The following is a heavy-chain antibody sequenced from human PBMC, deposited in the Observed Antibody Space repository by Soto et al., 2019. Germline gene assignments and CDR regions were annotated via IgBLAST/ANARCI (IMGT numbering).Heavy chain of an antibody. D-gene: IGHD3-22*01. Sequence: GGSLRLSCAASGFTFSSYAMSWVRQAPGKGLEWVSAISGSGGSTYYADSVKGRLTTSRENSKNTLYLQMNSLRAEDTAVYYCAKVYDSSGYFYYYYGMDVWGQGTTVTVSS. CDR2: ISGSGGST. CDR3: AKVYDSSGYFYYYYGMDV. J-gene: IGHJ6*02. CDR1: GFTFSSYA. V-gene: IGHV3-23*01.